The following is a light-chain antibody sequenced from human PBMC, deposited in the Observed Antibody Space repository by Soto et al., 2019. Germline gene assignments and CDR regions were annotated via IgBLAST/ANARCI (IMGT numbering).Light chain of an antibody. Sequence: DIVMTQSPDSLAVSLGERATINCKSSQSVLYSSNNKNYLAWYQLKPGQPPKLLIYWASTRESGVPDRFSGGWSGTDFPLTISSLQAEDVAVYYCQQYYSTPQTFGQGTKVEIK. CDR3: QQYYSTPQT. CDR1: QSVLYSSNNKNY. CDR2: WAS. J-gene: IGKJ1*01. V-gene: IGKV4-1*01.